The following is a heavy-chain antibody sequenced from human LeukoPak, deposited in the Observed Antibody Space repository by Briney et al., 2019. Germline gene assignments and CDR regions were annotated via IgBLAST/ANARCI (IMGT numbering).Heavy chain of an antibody. Sequence: PSETLSLTCRVYGGSFSGYSWTWIRQPPGKGLEWIGEINHSGTTDYNPSLQSRVTISLDTSKNQFSLKVTSVTAADTAVYYCARVRLPPYYYYFYYMDVWGTGTTVTVSS. CDR2: INHSGTT. V-gene: IGHV4-34*01. D-gene: IGHD5-18*01. CDR3: ARVRLPPYYYYFYYMDV. J-gene: IGHJ6*03. CDR1: GGSFSGYS.